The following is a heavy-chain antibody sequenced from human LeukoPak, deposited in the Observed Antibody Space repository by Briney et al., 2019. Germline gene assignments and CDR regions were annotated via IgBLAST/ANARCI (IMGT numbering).Heavy chain of an antibody. CDR1: GFTFSSYA. D-gene: IGHD2-8*01. CDR2: ISDSGDYT. J-gene: IGHJ4*02. Sequence: SGGSLRLSCAGSGFTFSSYAMSWVRQAPGQGLEWVSVISDSGDYTSYADSVRGRFTISRDNSRNTLYLQMISLRPEDTAVYYCAKDTPIGKYCTNGVCSPFDYWGQGTLVTVSS. V-gene: IGHV3-23*01. CDR3: AKDTPIGKYCTNGVCSPFDY.